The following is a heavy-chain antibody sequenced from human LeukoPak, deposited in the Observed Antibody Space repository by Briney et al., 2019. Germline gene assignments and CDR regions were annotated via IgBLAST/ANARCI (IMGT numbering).Heavy chain of an antibody. V-gene: IGHV3-7*02. CDR3: ATDYVGGSYRGGEYYFDY. CDR1: GFTFSDYS. J-gene: IGHJ4*02. CDR2: IKDGGSEK. Sequence: PGGSLRLSCAASGFTFSDYSMTWVRQARGKGLEWVATIKDGGSEKYYVDSVKGRFTISRDNAKNSLYLQMNSLRDEDTAVYYCATDYVGGSYRGGEYYFDYWGQGTLVTVSS. D-gene: IGHD3-16*02.